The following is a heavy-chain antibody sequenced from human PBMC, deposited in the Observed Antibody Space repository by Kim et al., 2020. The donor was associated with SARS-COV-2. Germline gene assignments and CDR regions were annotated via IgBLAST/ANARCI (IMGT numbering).Heavy chain of an antibody. J-gene: IGHJ5*02. V-gene: IGHV1-2*02. CDR2: INPNSGGT. CDR1: GYTFTGYY. D-gene: IGHD3-16*01. CDR3: ARDRVGAPTENWFDP. Sequence: ASVKVSCKASGYTFTGYYMHWVRQAPGQGLEWMGWINPNSGGTNYAQKFQGRVTMTRDTSISTAYMELSRLRSDDTAVYYCARDRVGAPTENWFDPWGQGTLVTVSS.